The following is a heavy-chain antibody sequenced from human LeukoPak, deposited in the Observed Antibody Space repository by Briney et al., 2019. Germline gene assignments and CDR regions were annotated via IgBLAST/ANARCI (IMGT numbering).Heavy chain of an antibody. CDR1: EYRFTSYW. J-gene: IGHJ4*02. CDR2: IYPGDSNT. Sequence: GESLKISFKGSEYRFTSYWIGWVRQMPGKGLEWMGIIYPGDSNTRYSPSFQGQVAISADKSISTAYLQWSSLKASDTAMYYCARRPLVGANSDYWGQGTLVTVSS. D-gene: IGHD1-26*01. V-gene: IGHV5-51*01. CDR3: ARRPLVGANSDY.